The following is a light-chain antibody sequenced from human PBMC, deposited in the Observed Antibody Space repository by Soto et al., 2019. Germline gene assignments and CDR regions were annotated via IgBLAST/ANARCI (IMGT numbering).Light chain of an antibody. CDR2: EAS. J-gene: IGKJ4*01. CDR1: QNIDNW. V-gene: IGKV1-5*03. Sequence: DIQMTQSPPTLSASVGDRVTITCRASQNIDNWLAWYQQKPGEGPKILVYEASTLKSGVPSRFSGSGSGTKFTLTITNLQPDDFATYYCQQYDSFPLAFGGGTKVEIK. CDR3: QQYDSFPLA.